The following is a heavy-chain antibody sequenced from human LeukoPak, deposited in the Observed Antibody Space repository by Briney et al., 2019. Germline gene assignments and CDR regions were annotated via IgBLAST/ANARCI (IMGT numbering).Heavy chain of an antibody. Sequence: KPGGSLRLSCAVSGFTFSDAWMNWVRQAPGKGLEWVGRISRRVDGGTTDYAAPVKGRFTISRDDSKNTLYLEMNSLKIEDTAVYYCATTPRVVSTWGQGTLVTVSS. CDR3: ATTPRVVST. CDR1: GFTFSDAW. D-gene: IGHD3-3*01. CDR2: ISRRVDGGTT. V-gene: IGHV3-15*01. J-gene: IGHJ5*02.